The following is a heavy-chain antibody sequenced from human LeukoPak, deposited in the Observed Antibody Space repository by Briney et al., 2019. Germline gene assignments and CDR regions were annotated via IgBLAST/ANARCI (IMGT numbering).Heavy chain of an antibody. Sequence: SQTLSLTCTVSGGSISSGGYYWSWIRQPPGKGLEWIGYIYYSGSTYYNPSLKSRVTISVDTSKNQFSLKLSSVTAADTAVYYCARDGPTYYDFWSAKEWFDPWGQGTLVTVSS. D-gene: IGHD3-3*01. J-gene: IGHJ5*02. CDR2: IYYSGST. CDR1: GGSISSGGYY. V-gene: IGHV4-31*03. CDR3: ARDGPTYYDFWSAKEWFDP.